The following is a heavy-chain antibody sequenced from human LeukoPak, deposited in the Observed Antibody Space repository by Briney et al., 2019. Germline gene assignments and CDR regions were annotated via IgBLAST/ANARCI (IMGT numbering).Heavy chain of an antibody. V-gene: IGHV3-30-3*01. D-gene: IGHD4-11*01. CDR2: ISYDGSNK. CDR3: ARVQTEEKYYYYYYGMDV. CDR1: GFTFSSYA. Sequence: GGSLRLSCAASGFTFSSYAMHWVRQAPGKGLEWVAVISYDGSNKYYADSVKGRFTISRDNSKNTLYLQMNSLRAEDTAVYYCARVQTEEKYYYYYYGMDVWGQGTTVTVSS. J-gene: IGHJ6*02.